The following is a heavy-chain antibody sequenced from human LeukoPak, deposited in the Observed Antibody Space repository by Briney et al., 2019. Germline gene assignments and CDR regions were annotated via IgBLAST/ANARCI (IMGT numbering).Heavy chain of an antibody. D-gene: IGHD5-18*01. CDR3: ARDGYSYGYDH. CDR1: GFTFSSYS. Sequence: GGSLRLSCAASGFTFSSYSMNWVRQAPGKGLEWVSSIGSSSSYIYYADSVKGRFTISRDNAKNSLYLQMNSLRAEDTAVYYCARDGYSYGYDHWGQGTLVTVSS. CDR2: IGSSSSYI. V-gene: IGHV3-21*01. J-gene: IGHJ4*02.